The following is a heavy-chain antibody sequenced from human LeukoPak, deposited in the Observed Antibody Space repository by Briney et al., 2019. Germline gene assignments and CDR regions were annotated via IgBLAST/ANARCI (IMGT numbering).Heavy chain of an antibody. CDR2: IYYSGST. CDR3: ARGGYSYGYGFDY. V-gene: IGHV4-59*08. J-gene: IGHJ4*02. D-gene: IGHD5-18*01. CDR1: GGSISSYY. Sequence: SETLSLTCTVSGGSISSYYWSWIRQPPGKGLEWIGYIYYSGSTNYNPSLKSRVTISVDTSKNQFSLKLSSVTAADTAVYYCARGGYSYGYGFDYWGQGTLVTVSS.